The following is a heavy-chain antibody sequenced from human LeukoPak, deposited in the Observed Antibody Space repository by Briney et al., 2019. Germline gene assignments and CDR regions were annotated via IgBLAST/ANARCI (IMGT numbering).Heavy chain of an antibody. CDR1: GYTFSSYG. CDR3: ARRVVVAATNDY. CDR2: ISAYNGNT. Sequence: VASVKVSCKASGYTFSSYGITWVRQAPGQGLEWMGWISAYNGNTNYAQKLQGRVTMTTDTSTSTAYMGLRSLRSDDTAVYYCARRVVVAATNDYWGQGTLVTVSS. D-gene: IGHD2-15*01. V-gene: IGHV1-18*01. J-gene: IGHJ4*02.